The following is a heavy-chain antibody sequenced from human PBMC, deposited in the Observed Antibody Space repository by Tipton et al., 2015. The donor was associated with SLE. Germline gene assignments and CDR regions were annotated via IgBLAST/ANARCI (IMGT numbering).Heavy chain of an antibody. CDR3: ARDCDWGPLGY. J-gene: IGHJ4*02. V-gene: IGHV4-59*02. D-gene: IGHD2-21*01. Sequence: TLSLTCAVSGGSVSSSYWSWIRQPPGKGLEWIGHMYYSGYTYYNPSLESRVTISVDTSKNHLSLKLSSVTAADTAVYYCARDCDWGPLGYWGQGTLVTVSS. CDR2: MYYSGYT. CDR1: GGSVSSSY.